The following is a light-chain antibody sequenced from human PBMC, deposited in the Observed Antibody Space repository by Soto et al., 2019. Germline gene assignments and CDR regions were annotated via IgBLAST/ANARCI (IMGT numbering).Light chain of an antibody. V-gene: IGKV1-39*01. J-gene: IGKJ1*01. CDR1: QFISNY. Sequence: DVQMTQSPSSLSASVGDRVTITCRASQFISNYLNWYQQKPGKAPELLIYVASSVQSGVPSRFSGTGSGTDFTLSISSLQSEEFASYYCQQTYNTPTWTIGQGTKVE. CDR3: QQTYNTPTWT. CDR2: VAS.